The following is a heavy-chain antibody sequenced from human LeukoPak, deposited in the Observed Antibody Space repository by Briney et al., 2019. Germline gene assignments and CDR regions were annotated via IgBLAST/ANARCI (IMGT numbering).Heavy chain of an antibody. D-gene: IGHD6-13*01. CDR2: INPSGGST. CDR1: GYTFTSYY. CDR3: ARGPKVPQLVLHWFDP. V-gene: IGHV1-46*01. Sequence: GASVKVSCKASGYTFTSYYMHWVRQAPGQGLEWMGIINPSGGSTSYAQKFQGRVTMTRDTSTSTVYMELSSLRSEDTAVYYCARGPKVPQLVLHWFDPWGQGTLVTVSS. J-gene: IGHJ5*02.